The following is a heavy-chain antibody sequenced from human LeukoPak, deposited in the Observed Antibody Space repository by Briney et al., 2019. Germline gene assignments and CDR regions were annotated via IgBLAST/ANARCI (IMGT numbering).Heavy chain of an antibody. CDR3: AKTWFGDLEIRFDP. Sequence: GGSLRLSCAASGFTFTSFPMSWVRRAPGKGLECLSLIGADGVTTYYADSVKGRFTISRDNSNNTLYLQMNSLRAGDTAVYYCAKTWFGDLEIRFDPWGQGTLVTVSS. CDR2: IGADGVTT. J-gene: IGHJ5*02. CDR1: GFTFTSFP. D-gene: IGHD3-10*01. V-gene: IGHV3-23*01.